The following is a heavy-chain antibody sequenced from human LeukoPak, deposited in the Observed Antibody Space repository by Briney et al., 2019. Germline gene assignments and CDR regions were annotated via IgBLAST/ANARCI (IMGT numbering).Heavy chain of an antibody. D-gene: IGHD6-13*01. CDR3: ARGTAWYSSSWYFDY. V-gene: IGHV3-23*01. Sequence: GGSLRLSCAASGFTFSSYGMHWVRQAPGKALEWVSGIGGSGGSTYYADSVRGRFTISRDNSKDTLYLQMNSLRADDTAVYYCARGTAWYSSSWYFDYWGRGTLVTVSS. CDR1: GFTFSSYG. CDR2: IGGSGGST. J-gene: IGHJ4*02.